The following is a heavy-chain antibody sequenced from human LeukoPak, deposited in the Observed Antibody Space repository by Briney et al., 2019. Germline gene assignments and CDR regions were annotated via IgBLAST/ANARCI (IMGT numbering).Heavy chain of an antibody. CDR3: ARRVRGGQWLVILGYYMDV. CDR2: ISSNSSTI. D-gene: IGHD6-19*01. Sequence: GGSLRLSCAASGFTFRSYSMNWVRQAPGKGLEWVLYISSNSSTIFYADSVKGRFPISRDNAKNSLYLQMNSLRSEHTAVYYCARRVRGGQWLVILGYYMDVWGKGTMVTVSS. V-gene: IGHV3-48*01. J-gene: IGHJ6*03. CDR1: GFTFRSYS.